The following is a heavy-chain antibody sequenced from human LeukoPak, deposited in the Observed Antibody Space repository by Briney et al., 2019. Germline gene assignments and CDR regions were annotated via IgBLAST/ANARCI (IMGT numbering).Heavy chain of an antibody. V-gene: IGHV3-23*01. D-gene: IGHD3-16*01. CDR1: GFSFSRSW. CDR3: AKVLAWGYDYVWGSSSAPI. Sequence: GGSLRLSCAASGFSFSRSWMHWVRQAPGKGLEWVSAISGSGGSTYYADSVKGRFTISRDNSKNTLYLQMNSLRAEDTAVYYCAKVLAWGYDYVWGSSSAPIWGRGTMVTVSS. J-gene: IGHJ3*02. CDR2: ISGSGGST.